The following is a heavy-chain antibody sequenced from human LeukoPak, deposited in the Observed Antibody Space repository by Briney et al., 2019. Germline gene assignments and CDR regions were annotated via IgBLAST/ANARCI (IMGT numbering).Heavy chain of an antibody. CDR2: IYTSGST. CDR3: ARDQSELFQQWLSPDNWFDP. J-gene: IGHJ5*02. D-gene: IGHD6-19*01. CDR1: GGSISSGSYY. Sequence: SETLSLTCTVSGGSISSGSYYWSWIRQPAGKGLEWIGRIYTSGSTNYNPSLKSRVTMSVDTSKNQFSLKLSSVTAADTAVYYCARDQSELFQQWLSPDNWFDPWGQGTLVSVSS. V-gene: IGHV4-61*02.